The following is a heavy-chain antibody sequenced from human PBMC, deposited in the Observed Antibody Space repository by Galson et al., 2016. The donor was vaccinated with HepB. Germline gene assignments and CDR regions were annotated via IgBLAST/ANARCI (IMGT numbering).Heavy chain of an antibody. J-gene: IGHJ6*02. CDR1: GFTFSSYA. D-gene: IGHD6-19*01. Sequence: SLRLSCAASGFTFSSYAMSWVRQAPGKGLEWVSAISGSGGSTYYADSVKGRFTIPRDNSKNTLYLQMNSLGAEDTAVYYCAKRMYSSGWLGGYGMDVWGQGTTVTVSS. CDR3: AKRMYSSGWLGGYGMDV. V-gene: IGHV3-23*01. CDR2: ISGSGGST.